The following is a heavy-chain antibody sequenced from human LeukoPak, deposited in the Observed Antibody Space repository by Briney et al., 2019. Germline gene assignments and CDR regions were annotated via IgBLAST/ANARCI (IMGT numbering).Heavy chain of an antibody. CDR1: GFTFSSYA. D-gene: IGHD1-7*01. CDR3: AKLGGPYNWDYAGLNYMDV. Sequence: GGSLRLSCAASGFTFSSYAMSWVRQAPGKGLEWVSAISGSGGSTYYADSVKGRFTISRDNSKDTLYLQMNSLRAEDTAIYYCAKLGGPYNWDYAGLNYMDVWGKGTTFTVSS. V-gene: IGHV3-23*01. CDR2: ISGSGGST. J-gene: IGHJ6*03.